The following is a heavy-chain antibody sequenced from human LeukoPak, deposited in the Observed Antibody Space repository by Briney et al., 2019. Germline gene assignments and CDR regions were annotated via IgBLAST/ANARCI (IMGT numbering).Heavy chain of an antibody. CDR2: ISGSGNST. D-gene: IGHD2-15*01. V-gene: IGHV3-23*01. J-gene: IGHJ4*02. CDR3: AKVLVLVSANRYYFDY. CDR1: GLTFGGSA. Sequence: GGSLRLPCAASGLTFGGSAMSWVRQAPGKGLEWVSLISGSGNSTYYADSVKGRFTISRDNSKNTLYLQMNSLRAEDTAVYYCAKVLVLVSANRYYFDYWGQGTLVTVSS.